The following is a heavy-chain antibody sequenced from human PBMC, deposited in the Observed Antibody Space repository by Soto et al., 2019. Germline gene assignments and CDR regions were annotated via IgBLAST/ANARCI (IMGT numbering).Heavy chain of an antibody. V-gene: IGHV3-23*04. D-gene: IGHD1-26*01. CDR1: GFIFSNYV. Sequence: EVQLVDSRGGLVQPGGSLRLSCEASGFIFSNYVMSWVRQAPGRGLEWVSSISDSGGTSYYADSLKGRFTIFRDNSKNTLYLQMNSLRAEDTAIYYCAKRPRALLTFDYWGQGTLVTVSS. CDR3: AKRPRALLTFDY. CDR2: ISDSGGTS. J-gene: IGHJ4*02.